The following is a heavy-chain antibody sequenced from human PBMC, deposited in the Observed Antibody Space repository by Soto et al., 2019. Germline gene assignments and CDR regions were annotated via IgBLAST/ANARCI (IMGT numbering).Heavy chain of an antibody. CDR1: GGSISSYY. CDR2: IYYSGST. D-gene: IGHD2-2*01. J-gene: IGHJ4*02. Sequence: PSETLSLTCTVSGGSISSYYWSWIRQPPGKGLEWIGYIYYSGSTNYNPSLKSRVTISVDTSKNQFSLKLSSVTAADTAVYYCARPTYKSGSTFAYWGQGTLVTVYS. CDR3: ARPTYKSGSTFAY. V-gene: IGHV4-59*01.